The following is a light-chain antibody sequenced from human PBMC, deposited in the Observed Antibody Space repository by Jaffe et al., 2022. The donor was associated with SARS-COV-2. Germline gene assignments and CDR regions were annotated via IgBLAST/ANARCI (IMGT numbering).Light chain of an antibody. CDR1: SSDVGSYNL. Sequence: QSALTQPASVSGSPGQSITISCTGTSSDVGSYNLVSWYQQHPGKAPKLMIYEGSKRPSGVSNRFSGSKSGNTASLTISGLQAEDEADYYCCSYAGSSLRHYVFGTGTKVTVL. CDR2: EGS. J-gene: IGLJ1*01. CDR3: CSYAGSSLRHYV. V-gene: IGLV2-23*01.